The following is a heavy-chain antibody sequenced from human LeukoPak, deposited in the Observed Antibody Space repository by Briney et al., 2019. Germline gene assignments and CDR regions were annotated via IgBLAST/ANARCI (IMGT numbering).Heavy chain of an antibody. V-gene: IGHV3-11*04. D-gene: IGHD3-10*01. CDR3: ARVLMVRGTSHAFDF. Sequence: PGGSLRLSCAASGFTFSDHYMTWIRQAPGKGLDWLSYISSSGSTIYYVDSVKGRFTISRDNASNSLYLQMNSLRAEDTAVYYCARVLMVRGTSHAFDFWGRGTMVTVSS. CDR1: GFTFSDHY. J-gene: IGHJ3*01. CDR2: ISSSGSTI.